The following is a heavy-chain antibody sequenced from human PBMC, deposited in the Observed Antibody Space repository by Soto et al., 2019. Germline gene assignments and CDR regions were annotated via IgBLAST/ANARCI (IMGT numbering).Heavy chain of an antibody. CDR1: GYTFTSYD. CDR3: ARGRSSKDDFWSGYYPFYYYYYCMDV. D-gene: IGHD3-3*01. J-gene: IGHJ6*02. Sequence: ASVKVSCKASGYTFTSYDINWVRPATGQGLEWMGWMNPNSGNTGYAQKFQGRVTMTRNTSISTAYMELSSLRSEDTAVYYCARGRSSKDDFWSGYYPFYYYYYCMDVGGQGTTVTVSS. CDR2: MNPNSGNT. V-gene: IGHV1-8*01.